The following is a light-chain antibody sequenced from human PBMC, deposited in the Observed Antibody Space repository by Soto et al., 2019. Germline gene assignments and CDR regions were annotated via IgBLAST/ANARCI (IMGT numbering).Light chain of an antibody. CDR3: QQSYSIPIT. CDR1: QSISSY. CDR2: AAS. V-gene: IGKV1-39*01. J-gene: IGKJ5*01. Sequence: DIQMTQSPSSLSASVGDRVTITCRASQSISSYLSWYQQKPGKAPKLLIFAASNLQSGVPSTFSGSGSGTDFTLTISILQPEDFATYYCQQSYSIPITFGQGTRLDIK.